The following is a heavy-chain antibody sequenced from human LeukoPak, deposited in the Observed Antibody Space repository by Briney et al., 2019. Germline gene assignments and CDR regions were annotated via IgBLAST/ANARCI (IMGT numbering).Heavy chain of an antibody. V-gene: IGHV1-46*01. CDR2: INPSGSST. CDR1: GYIFTAHY. CDR3: ARDNSYSDSSWWFDP. Sequence: ASVKVSRKASGYIFTAHYLHWVRQAPGQGLEWMGLINPSGSSTLYAQKFQGRVTMTRDTSTNTDYMELSSLRSEDAAVYYCARDNSYSDSSWWFDPWGQGTLVTVSS. D-gene: IGHD1-26*01. J-gene: IGHJ5*02.